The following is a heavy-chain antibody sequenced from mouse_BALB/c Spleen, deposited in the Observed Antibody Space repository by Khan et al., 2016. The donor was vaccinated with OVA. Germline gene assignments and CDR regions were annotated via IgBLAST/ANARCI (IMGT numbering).Heavy chain of an antibody. CDR1: GYTFTSYT. CDR2: NNPSNGYT. Sequence: QVQLKQSGAELARPGASVKMSCKASGYTFTSYTIHWIKERPGQGLEWIGNNNPSNGYTNYNQKFKDKATLTTDKSSTTAYLQLSSLTSDDSAVYNCVRDGAYHRNDGWFAYWGQGTLVTVSA. J-gene: IGHJ3*01. V-gene: IGHV1-4*01. D-gene: IGHD2-14*01. CDR3: VRDGAYHRNDGWFAY.